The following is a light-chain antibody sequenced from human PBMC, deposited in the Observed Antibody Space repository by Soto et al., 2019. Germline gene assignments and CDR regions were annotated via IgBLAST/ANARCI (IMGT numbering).Light chain of an antibody. CDR2: EVS. CDR1: SCDVGGYNY. Sequence: QSALTQPASVSGSPGQSITISCTGTSCDVGGYNYVSWYQQHPGKAPKLMIYEVSNRPSGVSNRFSGSRSGNTASLTISGLQAEDEADYYCSSYTNSGTLVVFGGGTKVTVL. V-gene: IGLV2-14*01. J-gene: IGLJ2*01. CDR3: SSYTNSGTLVV.